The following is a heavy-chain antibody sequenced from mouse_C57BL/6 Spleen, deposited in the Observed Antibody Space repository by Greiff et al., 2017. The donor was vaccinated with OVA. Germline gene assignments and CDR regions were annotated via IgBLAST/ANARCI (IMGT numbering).Heavy chain of an antibody. J-gene: IGHJ2*01. Sequence: VMLVESGPELVKPGASVKISCKASGYAFSSSWMNWVKQRPGKGLEWIGRIYPGDGDTNYNGKFKGKATLTADKSSSTAYMQLSSLTSEDSAVYFCAREGTTVVASFDYWGQGTTLTVSS. CDR1: GYAFSSSW. CDR3: AREGTTVVASFDY. D-gene: IGHD1-1*01. CDR2: IYPGDGDT. V-gene: IGHV1-82*01.